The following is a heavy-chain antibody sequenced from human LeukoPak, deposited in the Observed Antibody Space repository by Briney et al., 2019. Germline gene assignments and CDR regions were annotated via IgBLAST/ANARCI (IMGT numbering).Heavy chain of an antibody. V-gene: IGHV4-4*09. CDR2: IYSSGST. Sequence: SETLSLTCSVSGGSINSYYWSWIRQPPGKGLQWIGYIYSSGSTKYNPSPKSRVTISVETSKNQFFLKLSSVTAADTAVYYCAGQVGDIYYYYYMDVWGKGTTVTVSS. CDR3: AGQVGDIYYYYYMDV. CDR1: GGSINSYY. D-gene: IGHD3-22*01. J-gene: IGHJ6*03.